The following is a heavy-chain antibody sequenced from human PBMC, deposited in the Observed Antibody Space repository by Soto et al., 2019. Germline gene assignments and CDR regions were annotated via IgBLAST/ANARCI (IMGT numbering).Heavy chain of an antibody. Sequence: QVQLVESGGGVVQPGRSLRLSCAASGFTFSSYGMHWVRQAPGKGLEWVAVVWDDGSNKYYADSVKGRFTISRDNSKNRLYLKMNSLRAEDTAVYYCARDRYSSGWYDLDYWGQGTLVTVSS. CDR3: ARDRYSSGWYDLDY. V-gene: IGHV3-33*01. J-gene: IGHJ4*02. CDR2: VWDDGSNK. D-gene: IGHD6-19*01. CDR1: GFTFSSYG.